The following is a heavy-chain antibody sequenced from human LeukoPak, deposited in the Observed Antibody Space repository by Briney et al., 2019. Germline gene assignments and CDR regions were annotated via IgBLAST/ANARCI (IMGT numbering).Heavy chain of an antibody. CDR2: IYYNGIT. Sequence: PSETLSLTCSVSGGSISRSDHYWSWIRQPPGKGLEWIGNIYYNGITYYNPSLKSRVTMSVDTSQNQFSLKLSSVTAADTAVYYCARVGVTTFRAFDIWGQGTMVTVSS. V-gene: IGHV4-30-4*01. CDR1: GGSISRSDHY. CDR3: ARVGVTTFRAFDI. D-gene: IGHD2-21*02. J-gene: IGHJ3*02.